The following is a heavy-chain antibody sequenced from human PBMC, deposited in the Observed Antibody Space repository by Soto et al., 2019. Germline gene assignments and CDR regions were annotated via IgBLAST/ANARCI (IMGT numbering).Heavy chain of an antibody. J-gene: IGHJ4*02. CDR2: ISASGAYT. CDR3: AKEVIAARPYYFDH. CDR1: GFTFNNYA. Sequence: GGSLRLSCAASGFTFNNYAVSWARQTPGKGLEWVATISASGAYTFYADSVKGPFTISRDNSQNTLFLHMRSLRAGDTATYYCAKEVIAARPYYFDHWGQGTLVTVSS. V-gene: IGHV3-23*01. D-gene: IGHD6-6*01.